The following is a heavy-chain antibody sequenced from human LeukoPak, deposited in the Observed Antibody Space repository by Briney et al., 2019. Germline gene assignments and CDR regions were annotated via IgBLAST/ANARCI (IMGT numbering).Heavy chain of an antibody. CDR3: ARSYGSGSGYYYYYGMDV. CDR2: IGTAGDT. V-gene: IGHV3-13*01. CDR1: GFTFSSYD. J-gene: IGHJ6*02. D-gene: IGHD3-10*01. Sequence: GGSLRLSCAASGFTFSSYDMHWVRQATGKGLEWVSAIGTAGDTYYPGSVKGRFTISRENAKNSLYLQMNSLRAGDTAVYYCARSYGSGSGYYYYYGMDVWGQGTTVTVSS.